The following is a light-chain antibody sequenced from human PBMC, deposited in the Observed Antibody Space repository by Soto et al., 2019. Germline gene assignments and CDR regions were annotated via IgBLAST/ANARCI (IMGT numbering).Light chain of an antibody. Sequence: DIQMTQSPSTLSASVGDRVTITCRASQSISNWLAWYQQKPGKAPKLLIYDASSLESGVPSRFSGSRSGTEFTLTIGSLQPDDFATYHCQQYNSYPWTFGQGTKVEIK. V-gene: IGKV1-5*01. CDR1: QSISNW. CDR3: QQYNSYPWT. J-gene: IGKJ1*01. CDR2: DAS.